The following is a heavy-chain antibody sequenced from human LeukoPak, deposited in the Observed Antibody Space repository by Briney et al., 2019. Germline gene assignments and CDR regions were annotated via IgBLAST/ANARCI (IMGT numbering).Heavy chain of an antibody. V-gene: IGHV1-46*01. CDR2: VHSSGGVI. CDR1: GYTFTSDY. CDR3: TLAPASGWSFDY. Sequence: GASVKVSCKASGYTFTSDYMNWVRQAPGQGLEWMGIVHSSGGVIKYAQEFQDRLTVTRDTSTSTIYMELSSLRSEDTAVYYCTLAPASGWSFDYWGQGTLVTVSS. D-gene: IGHD6-19*01. J-gene: IGHJ4*02.